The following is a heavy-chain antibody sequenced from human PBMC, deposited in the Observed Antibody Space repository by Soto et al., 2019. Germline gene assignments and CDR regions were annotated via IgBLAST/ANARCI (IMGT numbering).Heavy chain of an antibody. V-gene: IGHV1-69*13. Sequence: SVKVSCKASGGTFSSYAISWVRQAPGQGLEWMGGITPIFGTANYAQKFQGRVTITADESTSTAYMELSRLRSEDTAVYYCARQWLVLVFDYWGQGTLVTVSS. J-gene: IGHJ4*02. CDR3: ARQWLVLVFDY. CDR1: GGTFSSYA. D-gene: IGHD6-19*01. CDR2: ITPIFGTA.